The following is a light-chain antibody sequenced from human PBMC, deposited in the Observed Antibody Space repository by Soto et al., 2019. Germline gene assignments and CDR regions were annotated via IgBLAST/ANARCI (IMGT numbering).Light chain of an antibody. Sequence: QSALTQPASVSGSPGQSITSSCTGTSSYVGSDNLVSWFQQHPGKAPKLMIYEVNKRPSGVSNRFSGSKSGNTASLTISGLQAEDEADYYCSSARSYIHVVFGGGTKLPVL. V-gene: IGLV2-23*02. J-gene: IGLJ2*01. CDR2: EVN. CDR1: SSYVGSDNL. CDR3: SSARSYIHVV.